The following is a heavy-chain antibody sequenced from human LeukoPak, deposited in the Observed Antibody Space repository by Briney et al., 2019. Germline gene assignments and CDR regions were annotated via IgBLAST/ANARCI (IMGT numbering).Heavy chain of an antibody. CDR1: GGSISSNNW. CDR2: IYHDGST. V-gene: IGHV4-4*02. D-gene: IGHD5-18*01. CDR3: ARDRGGYTYSHDY. J-gene: IGHJ4*02. Sequence: KTSETLSLTCAVSGGSISSNNWWIWVRPSPEKGLEWIGEIYHDGSTNYNPSLKSRVTISMDKSKNQLSLKLNFVTAADTAVYYCARDRGGYTYSHDYWGQGTLVTVSS.